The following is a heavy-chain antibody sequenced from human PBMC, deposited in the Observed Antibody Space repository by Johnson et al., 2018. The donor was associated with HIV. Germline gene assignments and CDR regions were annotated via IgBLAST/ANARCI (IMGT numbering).Heavy chain of an antibody. CDR1: GFMFGTHS. D-gene: IGHD3-9*01. Sequence: VQLVESGGGVVHPGRSLRLSCAASGFMFGTHSFHWVRQAPGKGLQWVAVISYDGRSEFYADSVKGRLSISKDSSQNMVFLQMNSLRPDDTAVYYCAREDRFDLVDAFDLWGQGTMVIVSS. V-gene: IGHV3-30*04. CDR3: AREDRFDLVDAFDL. J-gene: IGHJ3*01. CDR2: ISYDGRSE.